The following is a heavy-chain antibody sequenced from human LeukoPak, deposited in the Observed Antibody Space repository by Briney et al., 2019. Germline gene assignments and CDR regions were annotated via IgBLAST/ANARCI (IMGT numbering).Heavy chain of an antibody. D-gene: IGHD3-3*02. Sequence: GESLQISCKGSGYSFTSYWIGWVRQMPGKGLEWMGIIYPGDSDTRYSPSFQGQVTISADKSISTAYLQWSSLKASDTAMYYCARLSFLEWLLQPAYFDYWGQGTLVTVSS. J-gene: IGHJ4*02. V-gene: IGHV5-51*01. CDR1: GYSFTSYW. CDR2: IYPGDSDT. CDR3: ARLSFLEWLLQPAYFDY.